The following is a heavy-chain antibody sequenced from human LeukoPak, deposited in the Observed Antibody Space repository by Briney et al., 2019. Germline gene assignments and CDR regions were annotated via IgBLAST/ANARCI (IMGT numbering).Heavy chain of an antibody. CDR1: GYSFTDYW. CDR3: ARHEQSSSWSTFDY. CDR2: IYPGDSKI. J-gene: IGHJ4*02. D-gene: IGHD6-19*01. Sequence: GASLKISCKGSGYSFTDYWIGWVRQMAGKGLEWMAIIYPGDSKIKYSPSFQGQVTISVDKSISTAYLQWSSLKASDSAMYYCARHEQSSSWSTFDYWGQGTLVTVSS. V-gene: IGHV5-51*01.